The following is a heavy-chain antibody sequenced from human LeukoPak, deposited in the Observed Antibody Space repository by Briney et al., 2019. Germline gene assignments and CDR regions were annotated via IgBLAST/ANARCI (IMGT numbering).Heavy chain of an antibody. V-gene: IGHV1-8*01. J-gene: IGHJ6*03. Sequence: ASVKVSCKASGYTFTGYDINWVRQATGQGLEWMGWMNPNSGNTGYAQKFQGRVTMTRNTSISTAYMELSSLRSEDTAVYYCARAGEKGEYYYYYYMDVWGKGTTVTVSS. CDR3: ARAGEKGEYYYYYYMDV. D-gene: IGHD3-16*01. CDR1: GYTFTGYD. CDR2: MNPNSGNT.